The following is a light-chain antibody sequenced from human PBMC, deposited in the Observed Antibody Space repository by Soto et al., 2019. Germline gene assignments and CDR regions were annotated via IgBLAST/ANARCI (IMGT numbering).Light chain of an antibody. CDR1: SSNIANNH. Sequence: QSVLTQPPSVSAAPGQKVTISCSGSSSNIANNHVSWYQQLPGTAPKVLIRDSNVRLSGIPDRFSGSKSGTSATLGISGLQPGDEADYYCATWDSGLSGVVFGGGTKLTVL. CDR2: DSN. V-gene: IGLV1-51*01. J-gene: IGLJ2*01. CDR3: ATWDSGLSGVV.